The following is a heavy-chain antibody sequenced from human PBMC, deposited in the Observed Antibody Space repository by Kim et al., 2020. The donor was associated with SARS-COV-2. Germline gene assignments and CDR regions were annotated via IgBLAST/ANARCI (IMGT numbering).Heavy chain of an antibody. Sequence: GGSLRLSCAASGFTVSSYAMLWVRQAPGKGLEWVAVISNDGNTQYYGDSVKGLITISSDNSKSTLFLIMNILGTEATAVYYCAKWNTVTQCGYFDHWA. CDR3: AKWNTVTQCGYFDH. CDR1: GFTVSSYA. CDR2: ISNDGNTQ. D-gene: IGHD4-17*01. V-gene: IGHV3-30*18. J-gene: IGHJ4*01.